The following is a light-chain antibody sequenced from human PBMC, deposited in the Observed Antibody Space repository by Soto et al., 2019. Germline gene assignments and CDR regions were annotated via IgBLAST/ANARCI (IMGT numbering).Light chain of an antibody. J-gene: IGKJ3*01. CDR1: QDISNY. Sequence: DIQMNQSPSSLSASVGDRVTITCQASQDISNYLNWYQQKAGKAPKLLIYDASNLETGVPSRFSGSGSGTDFIFTISSLQPEDIATYYCQQYDNLPFTFGPGTKVDIK. CDR2: DAS. V-gene: IGKV1-33*01. CDR3: QQYDNLPFT.